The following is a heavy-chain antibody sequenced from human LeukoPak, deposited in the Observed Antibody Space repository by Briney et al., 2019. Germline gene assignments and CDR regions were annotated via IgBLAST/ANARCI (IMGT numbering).Heavy chain of an antibody. V-gene: IGHV1-69*13. CDR3: ARGPPWEVAAAGHNWFDP. Sequence: SVKVSCKASGGTFSSYAISWARQAPGQGLEWMGGIIPIFGTANYAQKFQGRVTITADESTSTAYMELSSLRSEDTAVYYCARGPPWEVAAAGHNWFDPWGQGTLVTVSS. CDR1: GGTFSSYA. CDR2: IIPIFGTA. D-gene: IGHD6-13*01. J-gene: IGHJ5*02.